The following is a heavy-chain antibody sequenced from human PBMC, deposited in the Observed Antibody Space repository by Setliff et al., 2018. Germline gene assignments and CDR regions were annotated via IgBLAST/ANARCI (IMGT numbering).Heavy chain of an antibody. D-gene: IGHD3-16*02. CDR1: GFTFSIYW. J-gene: IGHJ5*02. Sequence: GGSLRLSCAASGFTFSIYWMHWVRQVPGKGLEWVSRINIDGRSINYVDFVWGRSSISRDNARNSVFLERNSLRGEDTAVYYCARDNVILDDSRGIFYPWFDPWAREPWSPSPQ. CDR3: ARDNVILDDSRGIFYPWFDP. V-gene: IGHV3-74*01. CDR2: INIDGRSI.